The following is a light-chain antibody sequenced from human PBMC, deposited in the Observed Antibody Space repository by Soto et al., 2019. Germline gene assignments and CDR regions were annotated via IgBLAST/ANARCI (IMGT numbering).Light chain of an antibody. CDR2: DAS. CDR3: LQDATYPWT. J-gene: IGKJ1*01. Sequence: ANQMTQSPSSLSASLGDTVTINCRASQPIRSSLVWYQQKSGKAPKLLISDASSLHSGVPSRFSGSGFGTHFNLTISGLQSEDFGTYYCLQDATYPWTFGQGTRVDVK. V-gene: IGKV1-6*01. CDR1: QPIRSS.